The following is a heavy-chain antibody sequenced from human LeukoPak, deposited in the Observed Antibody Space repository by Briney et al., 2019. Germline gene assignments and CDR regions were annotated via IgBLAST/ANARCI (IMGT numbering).Heavy chain of an antibody. CDR3: ARTRSYSSGWYDWFDP. D-gene: IGHD6-19*01. CDR1: GYTFTGYY. V-gene: IGHV1-2*02. CDR2: INPNSGGT. J-gene: IGHJ5*02. Sequence: ASEKVSCKASGYTFTGYYMHWVRQAPGQGLEWMGWINPNSGGTNYAQKFQGRVTMTRDTSISTAYMELSRLRSDDTAVYYCARTRSYSSGWYDWFDPWGQGTLVTVSS.